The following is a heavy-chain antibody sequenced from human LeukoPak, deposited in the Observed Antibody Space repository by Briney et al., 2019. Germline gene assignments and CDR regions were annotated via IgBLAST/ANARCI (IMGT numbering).Heavy chain of an antibody. CDR1: GYTFTTYG. CDR2: ISTYNGNT. Sequence: GASVKVSCKASGYTFTTYGISWVRQAPGQGLEWMGWISTYNGNTNYAQKLQGRVTMTTDTSTSTAYMEPRSLRSDDTAVYYCARGPPRYCSGGSCDFDYWGQGALVTVSS. CDR3: ARGPPRYCSGGSCDFDY. D-gene: IGHD2-15*01. J-gene: IGHJ4*02. V-gene: IGHV1-18*01.